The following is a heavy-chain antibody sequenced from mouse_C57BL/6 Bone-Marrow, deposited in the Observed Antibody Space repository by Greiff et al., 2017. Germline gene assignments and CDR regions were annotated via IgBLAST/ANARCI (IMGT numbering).Heavy chain of an antibody. CDR3: ARQNYSNPNAMDY. Sequence: FTISRDNAKNTLYLQMSRLKSEDTAMYYCARQNYSNPNAMDYWGQGTSVTVSS. D-gene: IGHD2-5*01. V-gene: IGHV5-12*01. J-gene: IGHJ4*01.